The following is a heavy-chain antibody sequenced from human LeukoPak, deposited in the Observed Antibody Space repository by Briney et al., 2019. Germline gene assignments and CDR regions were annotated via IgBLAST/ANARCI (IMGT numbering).Heavy chain of an antibody. CDR3: ARFVGACGGGSCYSDY. Sequence: GESLKISCKGSRYSFTSYWIGWVRQMPGKGLEWMGIIYPGDSDTRYSPSFQGQVTISADKSISTAYLQWNSLKASDTAMYYCARFVGACGGGSCYSDYGGQGPLVTVSS. J-gene: IGHJ4*02. CDR2: IYPGDSDT. D-gene: IGHD2-15*01. CDR1: RYSFTSYW. V-gene: IGHV5-51*01.